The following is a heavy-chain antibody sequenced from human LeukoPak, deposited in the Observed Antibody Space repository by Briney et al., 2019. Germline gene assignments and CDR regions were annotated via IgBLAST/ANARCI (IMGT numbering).Heavy chain of an antibody. CDR2: IYYSGSI. CDR3: ARDALAVAGTSDY. V-gene: IGHV4-39*02. J-gene: IGHJ4*02. CDR1: GGSISSSSYY. D-gene: IGHD6-19*01. Sequence: SETLSLTCTVSGGSISSSSYYWGWIRQPPGKGLEWIGSIYYSGSIYYNPSLKSRVTISVDTSKNQFSLKLSSVTAADTAVYYCARDALAVAGTSDYWGQGTLVTVSS.